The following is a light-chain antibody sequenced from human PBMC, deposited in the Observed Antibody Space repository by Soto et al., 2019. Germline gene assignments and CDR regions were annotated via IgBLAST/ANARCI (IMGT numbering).Light chain of an antibody. CDR1: QSVSSN. V-gene: IGKV3-20*01. CDR3: QQYGGSPWT. CDR2: AVS. Sequence: EIMMTQSPGTLSASPGERATLSCRASQSVSSNLAWYQQKPGQAPRLLIYAVSTRATGIPARFSGSGSGTDFTLTISRLEPEDFAVYYCQQYGGSPWTFGQGTKVEIK. J-gene: IGKJ1*01.